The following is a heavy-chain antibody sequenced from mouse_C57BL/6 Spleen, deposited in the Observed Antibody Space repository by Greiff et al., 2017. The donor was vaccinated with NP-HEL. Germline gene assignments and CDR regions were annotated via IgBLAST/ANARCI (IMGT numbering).Heavy chain of an antibody. CDR3: AREEGYSNYGTWFAY. CDR2: ISYDGSN. CDR1: GYSITSGYY. D-gene: IGHD2-5*01. V-gene: IGHV3-6*01. Sequence: ESGPGLVKPSQSLSLTCSVTGYSITSGYYWNWIRQFPGNKLEWRGYISYDGSNNYNPSLKNRISITRDTSKNQFFLKLNSVTTEDTATDYCAREEGYSNYGTWFAYWGQGTLVTVSA. J-gene: IGHJ3*01.